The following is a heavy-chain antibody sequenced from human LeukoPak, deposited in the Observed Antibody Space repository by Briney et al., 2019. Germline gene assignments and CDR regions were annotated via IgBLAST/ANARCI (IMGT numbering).Heavy chain of an antibody. J-gene: IGHJ4*02. CDR1: GFSFSNYW. Sequence: PGGSLRLPCAASGFSFSNYWMSWVRQAPGKGLEWVANIKQDGGEKYYVDSVKGRFTISRDNAKNSLYLQMNSLRAEDTAVYYCARVDSGTNGSFDYWGQGTLVTVSS. CDR3: ARVDSGTNGSFDY. V-gene: IGHV3-7*04. D-gene: IGHD2-8*01. CDR2: IKQDGGEK.